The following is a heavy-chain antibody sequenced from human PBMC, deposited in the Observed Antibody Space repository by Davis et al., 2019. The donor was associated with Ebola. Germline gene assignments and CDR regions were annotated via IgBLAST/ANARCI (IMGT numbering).Heavy chain of an antibody. Sequence: AASVKVSCKASGYTFTSYGITWVRQAPGQGLEWMGWINPHNGNTNYAQNVQGRVTMTTDTSTSTAYMEVGSLRSDDTAVYYCARDQDGSGSYSYYGMDVWGQGTTVTVSS. CDR2: INPHNGNT. J-gene: IGHJ6*02. CDR1: GYTFTSYG. CDR3: ARDQDGSGSYSYYGMDV. D-gene: IGHD3-10*01. V-gene: IGHV1-18*04.